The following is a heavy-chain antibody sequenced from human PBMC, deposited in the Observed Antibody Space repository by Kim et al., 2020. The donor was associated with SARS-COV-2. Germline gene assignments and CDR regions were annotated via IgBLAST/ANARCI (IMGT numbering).Heavy chain of an antibody. D-gene: IGHD3-16*01. CDR2: IYYGGLT. CDR1: GASITSSDYY. CDR3: ARGSRSGGIMFVV. Sequence: SETLSLTCAVSGASITSSDYYYSWIRQPPGEGLEWIGYIYYGGLTFYSPSLRTRVSISMDTSQNQFSLHLTSVTAADTAVYYCARGSRSGGIMFVVWGQGTLVTVSS. J-gene: IGHJ4*02. V-gene: IGHV4-31*11.